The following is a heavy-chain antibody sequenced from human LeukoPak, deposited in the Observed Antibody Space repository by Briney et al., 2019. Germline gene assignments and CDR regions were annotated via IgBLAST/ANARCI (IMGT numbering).Heavy chain of an antibody. Sequence: PSETLSLTCTVSGGSISSYYWSWIRQPPGKGLEWIGYIYYSGSTNYNPSLKSRVTISVDTSKNQFSLKLSSVTAADTAVYYCARELLEDYGDYERGSYYFDYRGQGTLVTVSS. J-gene: IGHJ4*02. D-gene: IGHD4-17*01. V-gene: IGHV4-59*01. CDR1: GGSISSYY. CDR3: ARELLEDYGDYERGSYYFDY. CDR2: IYYSGST.